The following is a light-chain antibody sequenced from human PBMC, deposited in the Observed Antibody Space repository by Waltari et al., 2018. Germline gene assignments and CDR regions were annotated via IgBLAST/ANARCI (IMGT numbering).Light chain of an antibody. J-gene: IGLJ3*02. CDR3: CSYVGSNIYWV. CDR2: DIN. CDR1: SSDVGGYNY. V-gene: IGLV2-11*01. Sequence: QSALTQPRSVSGSPGQSVTISCTGTSSDVGGYNYVSWYQQHPDKAPKLIIYDINKRTSGVPVRFSGSKSGNTASLTISGLQAEDEADYYCCSYVGSNIYWVFGGGTKLTVL.